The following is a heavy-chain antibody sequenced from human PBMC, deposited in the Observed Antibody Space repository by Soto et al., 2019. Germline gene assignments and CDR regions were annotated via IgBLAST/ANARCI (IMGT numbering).Heavy chain of an antibody. V-gene: IGHV3-11*01. CDR3: ARDPGYCSSTSCYTYYYYGMDV. J-gene: IGHJ6*02. Sequence: SLRLSCAASGFTFSDYYMSWIRQAPGKGLEWVSYISSSGSTIYYADSVKGRFTISRDNAKNSLYLQMNSLRAEDTAVYYCARDPGYCSSTSCYTYYYYGMDVWGQGTTVTVSS. D-gene: IGHD2-2*02. CDR1: GFTFSDYY. CDR2: ISSSGSTI.